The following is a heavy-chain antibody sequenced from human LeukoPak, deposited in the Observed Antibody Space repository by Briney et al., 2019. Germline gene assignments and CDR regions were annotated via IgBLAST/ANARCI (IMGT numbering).Heavy chain of an antibody. V-gene: IGHV3-23*01. CDR1: GFTFNNYA. CDR2: ISGSGGST. Sequence: GGSLRLSCAASGFTFNNYAMSWVRQPPGKGLEWVSAISGSGGSTYYADSVKGRFTISRDNSKNTLYLQMNSLRAEDTAVYYCAKDLGSGWYGPFDYWGQGTLVTVSS. D-gene: IGHD6-19*01. CDR3: AKDLGSGWYGPFDY. J-gene: IGHJ4*02.